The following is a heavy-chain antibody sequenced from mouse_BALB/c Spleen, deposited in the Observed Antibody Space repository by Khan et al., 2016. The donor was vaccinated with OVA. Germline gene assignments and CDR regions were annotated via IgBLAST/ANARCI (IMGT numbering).Heavy chain of an antibody. V-gene: IGHV3-1*02. CDR3: ARTARIKY. J-gene: IGHJ2*01. CDR2: ISYSGST. CDR1: GYSITSGYG. D-gene: IGHD1-2*01. Sequence: VQLKQSGPGLVKPSQSLSLTCTVTGYSITSGYGWYWIRPFPGNKLEWMGYISYSGSTNYNPSLKSRISITRNTSKNQFFLQLNSVTTEDTAKYYCARTARIKYWGQGTTLTVSS.